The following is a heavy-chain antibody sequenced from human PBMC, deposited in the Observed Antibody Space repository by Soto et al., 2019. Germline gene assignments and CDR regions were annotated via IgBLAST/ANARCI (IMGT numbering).Heavy chain of an antibody. Sequence: ASVEVSCQASGYTFTSYGIRWLRQAPGQGLEWMRWISAYNGNTNYAQKLQGRVTMTTDTSTSTAYMELRSLRSDDTAVYYCARLVDCSGGSCYLAPYYYYGMDVWGQVTTFTVSS. CDR1: GYTFTSYG. J-gene: IGHJ6*02. CDR2: ISAYNGNT. D-gene: IGHD2-15*01. V-gene: IGHV1-18*01. CDR3: ARLVDCSGGSCYLAPYYYYGMDV.